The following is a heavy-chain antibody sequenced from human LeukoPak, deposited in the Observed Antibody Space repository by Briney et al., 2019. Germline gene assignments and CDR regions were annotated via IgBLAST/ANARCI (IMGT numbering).Heavy chain of an antibody. J-gene: IGHJ4*02. D-gene: IGHD4-17*01. Sequence: GRSLRLSCAASGFTFNSYGIHWVRQAPGKGLEWVAFIWYDGSNKYYAGSVKGRFTISRDNSKNTLYLQMNSLRAEDTAVYYCARARTTRGFDYWGQGTLVTVSS. V-gene: IGHV3-33*01. CDR3: ARARTTRGFDY. CDR2: IWYDGSNK. CDR1: GFTFNSYG.